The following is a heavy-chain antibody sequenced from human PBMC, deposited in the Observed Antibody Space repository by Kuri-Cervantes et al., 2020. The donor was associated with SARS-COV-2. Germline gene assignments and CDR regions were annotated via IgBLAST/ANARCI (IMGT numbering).Heavy chain of an antibody. CDR1: GYTFTGYY. J-gene: IGHJ4*02. Sequence: ASVKVSCKASGYTFTGYYMHWVRQAPGQGLEWMGWINPNSGGTNYAQKFQGRVTMTRDTSISTAYVELSSLRSEDTAVYYCARVKTRGTLEYWGQGTLVTVSS. V-gene: IGHV1-2*02. D-gene: IGHD1-1*01. CDR2: INPNSGGT. CDR3: ARVKTRGTLEY.